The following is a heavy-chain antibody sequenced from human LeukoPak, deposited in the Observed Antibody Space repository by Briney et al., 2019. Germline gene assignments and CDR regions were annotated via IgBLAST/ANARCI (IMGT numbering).Heavy chain of an antibody. CDR1: GFTFISYS. J-gene: IGHJ4*02. V-gene: IGHV3-21*01. CDR2: ISTNSHYI. Sequence: PGGSLRLSCAACGFTFISYSIMWVRQAPGKGLEWVTSISTNSHYIYYADAVKGRFTISRDNAKNSLYLQMHSLRAEDTAVYYCARGYYFDYWGQGTLVTVSS. CDR3: ARGYYFDY.